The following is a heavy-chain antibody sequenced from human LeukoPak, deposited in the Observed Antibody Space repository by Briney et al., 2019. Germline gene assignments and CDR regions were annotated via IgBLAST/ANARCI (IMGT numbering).Heavy chain of an antibody. J-gene: IGHJ4*02. D-gene: IGHD6-19*01. CDR2: IYYTGGST. CDR3: ARLVYSSGSSVTATLDS. Sequence: SETLSLTCAVYGGSFTIYHWSWIRQPPGKGLEWIGYIYYTGGSTNYNPSLQSRVTISVDTSKNQFSLKLSSVTAADTAAYYCARLVYSSGSSVTATLDSWGQGTLVTVSS. CDR1: GGSFTIYH. V-gene: IGHV4-59*08.